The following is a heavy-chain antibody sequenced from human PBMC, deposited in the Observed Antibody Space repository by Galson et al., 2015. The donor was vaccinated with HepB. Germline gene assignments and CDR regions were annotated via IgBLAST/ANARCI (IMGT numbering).Heavy chain of an antibody. CDR1: GDSLSSSNSF. J-gene: IGHJ6*02. CDR3: ARATTETLTYGMDV. CDR2: IYYTGNT. D-gene: IGHD1-1*01. V-gene: IGHV4-39*02. Sequence: ETLSLTCSVSGDSLSSSNSFWVWVRQPPGKGLEWIASIYYTGNTYYSPSLKSRVTISVDASKIHFSLKLSSVTAADTAVYYCARATTETLTYGMDVWGQGTTVTVSS.